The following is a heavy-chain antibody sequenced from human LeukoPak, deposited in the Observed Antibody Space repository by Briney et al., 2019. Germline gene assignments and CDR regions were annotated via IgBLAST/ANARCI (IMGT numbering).Heavy chain of an antibody. Sequence: GRSLRLSCAGSGFAFSEYWMHWARQTPEKGLMWVSRINDGGTYTAYADPVKGRFAVSRDNAENTLYLQMDSLTVEDTCLYYCVREIKIMGFRAFDYWGQGTPVTVSS. J-gene: IGHJ4*02. CDR2: INDGGTYT. CDR3: VREIKIMGFRAFDY. D-gene: IGHD3-10*01. CDR1: GFAFSEYW. V-gene: IGHV3-74*01.